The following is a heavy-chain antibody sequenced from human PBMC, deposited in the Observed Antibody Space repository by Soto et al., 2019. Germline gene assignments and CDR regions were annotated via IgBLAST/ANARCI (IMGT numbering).Heavy chain of an antibody. D-gene: IGHD4-17*01. CDR3: ARDNIYGDYVWYFDL. V-gene: IGHV3-33*01. Sequence: QVQLVESGGGVVQPGRSLRLSCAASGFTFSSYGMHWVRQAPGKGLEWVAGIWYDGSNKYYADSVKGRFTISRANSKNTLYLQMNSLRAEDTAVYYCARDNIYGDYVWYFDLWGRGTLVTVSS. J-gene: IGHJ2*01. CDR2: IWYDGSNK. CDR1: GFTFSSYG.